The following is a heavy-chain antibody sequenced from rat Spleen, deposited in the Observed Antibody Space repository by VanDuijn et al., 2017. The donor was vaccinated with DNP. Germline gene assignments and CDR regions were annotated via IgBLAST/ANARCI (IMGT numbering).Heavy chain of an antibody. D-gene: IGHD1-2*01. J-gene: IGHJ4*01. Sequence: EVQLVESGGGVVQPGKSLKLSCAASGFSFSDSAMAWVRQSPKMGLEWVATIIYDGSHTFYRDSVQGRFTISRDNARNSLYLQMDSLRSEDTATYYCTTSTSTMAALYAMDVWGQGTSVTVSS. CDR3: TTSTSTMAALYAMDV. CDR2: IIYDGSHT. CDR1: GFSFSDSA. V-gene: IGHV5S10*01.